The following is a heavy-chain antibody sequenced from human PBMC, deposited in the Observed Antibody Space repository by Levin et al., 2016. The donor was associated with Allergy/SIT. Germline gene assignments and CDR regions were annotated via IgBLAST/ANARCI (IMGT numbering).Heavy chain of an antibody. CDR3: ARGVEYNSGWYTNRHDH. Sequence: ASVKVSCKASGYTFTGYYMHWVRQAPGQGLEWMGWINSNSGGSNYAQKFQGRVTMTRDASISTAYMELSRLRSDDTAVYYCARGVEYNSGWYTNRHDHWGQGTLVTVSS. V-gene: IGHV1-2*02. J-gene: IGHJ4*02. CDR1: GYTFTGYY. D-gene: IGHD6-19*01. CDR2: INSNSGGS.